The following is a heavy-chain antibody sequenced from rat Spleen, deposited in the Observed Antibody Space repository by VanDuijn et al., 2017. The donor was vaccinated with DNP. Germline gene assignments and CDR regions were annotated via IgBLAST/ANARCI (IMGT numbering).Heavy chain of an antibody. CDR1: GYSFSDYY. J-gene: IGHJ3*01. CDR2: ISYDGGSA. CDR3: ATGTFAY. Sequence: EVQLVESGGGFVQPGRSLKLSCAASGYSFSDYYMAWVRQAPTEGLECVAYISYDGGSAYYGDSVKGRFTISRDNAKSTLDLQMDSLRSEDTATYYCATGTFAYWGQGTLVTVSS. V-gene: IGHV5-20*01.